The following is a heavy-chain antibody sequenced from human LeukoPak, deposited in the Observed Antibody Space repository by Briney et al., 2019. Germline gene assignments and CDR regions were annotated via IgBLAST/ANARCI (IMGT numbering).Heavy chain of an antibody. Sequence: SETLSLTCTVSGGSISSYYWCWIRQAPGEGLEWIGNIYYSGSAYYTPSLESRVTMSVDTSKNQFSLKLSSVTAADTAVYYCARKPIVGRAWYYFDYWGQGTLVTVSS. CDR1: GGSISSYY. J-gene: IGHJ4*02. CDR2: IYYSGSA. V-gene: IGHV4-59*04. D-gene: IGHD6-19*01. CDR3: ARKPIVGRAWYYFDY.